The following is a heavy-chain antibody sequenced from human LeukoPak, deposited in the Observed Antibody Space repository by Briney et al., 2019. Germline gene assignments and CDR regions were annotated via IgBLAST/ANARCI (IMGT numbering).Heavy chain of an antibody. CDR3: VRGGRYGSGSYYFDS. Sequence: GGSLRPSCAASGFTFSIYWMHWVRQAPGKGLVWVSRIRSDGRTTDYADSVKGRFTVSRDNAKNTLYLQMNSLRVEDTAVYYCVRGGRYGSGSYYFDSWGQGTLVTVSS. J-gene: IGHJ4*02. V-gene: IGHV3-74*01. CDR1: GFTFSIYW. D-gene: IGHD3-10*01. CDR2: IRSDGRTT.